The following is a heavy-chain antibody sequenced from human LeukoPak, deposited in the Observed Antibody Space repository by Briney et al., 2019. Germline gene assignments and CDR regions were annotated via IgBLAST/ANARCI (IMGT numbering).Heavy chain of an antibody. CDR2: IYSGTT. D-gene: IGHD3-3*01. V-gene: IGHV4-39*01. Sequence: PSETLSLTCTVSGGSISSSSYSWGWIRQPPGKGLEWIGSIYSGTTYYNPSLKSRVTISVDTSKIQFSLKLSSVAATDTAVYFCARLRFDFWSGYTHPYFDYWGQGTLVTVSS. J-gene: IGHJ4*02. CDR3: ARLRFDFWSGYTHPYFDY. CDR1: GGSISSSSYS.